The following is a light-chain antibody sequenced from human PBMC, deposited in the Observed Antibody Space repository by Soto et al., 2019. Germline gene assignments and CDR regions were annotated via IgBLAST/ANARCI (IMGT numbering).Light chain of an antibody. Sequence: QSALTQPPSASGSPGQSVTISCTGTSSDVGGYNYVSWYQQHPGKAPKLMIYEVNKRPSGVPDRFSGSKSGNTASLTVSGLQAEDEADYYCCSYAGSNNVVFGGGTQLTVL. V-gene: IGLV2-8*01. CDR2: EVN. J-gene: IGLJ2*01. CDR3: CSYAGSNNVV. CDR1: SSDVGGYNY.